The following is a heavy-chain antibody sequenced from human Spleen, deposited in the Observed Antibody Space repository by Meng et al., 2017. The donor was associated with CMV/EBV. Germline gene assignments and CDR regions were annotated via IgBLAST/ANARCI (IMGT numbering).Heavy chain of an antibody. CDR2: IYHSRRT. D-gene: IGHD3-10*01. V-gene: IGHV4-39*01. CDR3: AKQGYYGSGTYYLFDS. CDR1: GSISSRSHY. J-gene: IGHJ4*02. Sequence: GSISSRSHYGGWIRQPPGKGLEFIGSIYHSRRTYYNPSLEGRVTLSVDTSNNQFSLELTSVTAADTAVYYCAKQGYYGSGTYYLFDSWGQGLLVTVSS.